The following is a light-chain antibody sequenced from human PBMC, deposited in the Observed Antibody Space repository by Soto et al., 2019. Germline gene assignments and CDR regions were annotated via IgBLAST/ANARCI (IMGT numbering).Light chain of an antibody. CDR3: GTWDSSLSAGV. Sequence: QSVLTQPPSVSAAPGQRVTISCSGSSSNIGHSSVSWYQQLPGTAPKLLVYDNDKRPSGIPDRFSGSKSGTSATLGIAGLQTGDEADYYCGTWDSSLSAGVFGTGTKVTVL. J-gene: IGLJ1*01. CDR1: SSNIGHSS. CDR2: DND. V-gene: IGLV1-51*01.